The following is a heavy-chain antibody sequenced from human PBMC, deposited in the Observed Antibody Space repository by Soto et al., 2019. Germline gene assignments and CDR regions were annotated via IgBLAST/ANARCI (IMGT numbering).Heavy chain of an antibody. J-gene: IGHJ2*01. Sequence: QVQLVESGGGVVQPGRSLRLSCAASGFTFRNYGMHWVRQAPGKGLEWVAVIWYDGSNTYYADSVKGRFTISRDNSKNTLHLQMNGLRAEDTAVYYCTRDVSSRYFDLWGRGSLFTVSS. V-gene: IGHV3-33*01. CDR1: GFTFRNYG. CDR3: TRDVSSRYFDL. CDR2: IWYDGSNT.